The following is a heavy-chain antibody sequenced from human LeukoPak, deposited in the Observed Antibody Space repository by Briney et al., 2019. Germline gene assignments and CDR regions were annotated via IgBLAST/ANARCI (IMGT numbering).Heavy chain of an antibody. D-gene: IGHD4-17*01. CDR1: GFPFNSYW. V-gene: IGHV3-23*01. J-gene: IGHJ5*02. Sequence: GGSLRLSCAASGFPFNSYWMTWVRQAPGKGLEWVSAISGSGGSAYYADSVKGRFTISRDNSKNTLYLQMNSLRAEDTAVYYCAKEDYGDPNWFDPWGQGTLVTVSS. CDR2: ISGSGGSA. CDR3: AKEDYGDPNWFDP.